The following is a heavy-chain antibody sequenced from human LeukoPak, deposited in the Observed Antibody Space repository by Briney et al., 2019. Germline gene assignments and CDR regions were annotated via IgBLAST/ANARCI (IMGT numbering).Heavy chain of an antibody. CDR3: ASKIAWWALDI. CDR2: INTNTGNP. J-gene: IGHJ3*02. D-gene: IGHD2-8*02. CDR1: GYTLTSYA. V-gene: IGHV7-4-1*02. Sequence: GSVKVSCKASGYTLTSYAMNWVRQAPGQGLEWMGWINTNTGNPTYAQGFTGRFVFSLDTSVSTAYLQISSLKAEDTAVYYCASKIAWWALDIWGQGTMVTVSS.